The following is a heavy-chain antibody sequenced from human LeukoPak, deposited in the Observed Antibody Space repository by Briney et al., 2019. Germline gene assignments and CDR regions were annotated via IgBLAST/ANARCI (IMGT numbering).Heavy chain of an antibody. CDR2: ISSSGSTI. D-gene: IGHD3-3*01. CDR3: ARDRSGDEDFWNGYYTNYFDP. Sequence: GGSLRLSCAASGFTFSDYYMNWVRQAPGKGLEWISFISSSGSTIYYADSVKGRFTISRDNAKNSLYLQMNSLRAEDTAVYYCARDRSGDEDFWNGYYTNYFDPWGQGTLVTVSS. CDR1: GFTFSDYY. V-gene: IGHV3-11*04. J-gene: IGHJ5*02.